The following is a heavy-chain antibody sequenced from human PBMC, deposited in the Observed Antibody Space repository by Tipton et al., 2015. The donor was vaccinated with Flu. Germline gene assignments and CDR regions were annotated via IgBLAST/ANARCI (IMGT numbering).Heavy chain of an antibody. V-gene: IGHV4-38-2*01. CDR2: IHQSGST. CDR1: GYSIRSGYY. J-gene: IGHJ5*02. D-gene: IGHD3-22*01. CDR3: AMYYYDSSSYYSQGWFDP. Sequence: TLSLTYAVSGYSIRSGYYWDWIRQPPGKGLEWIGSIHQSGSTYYKPSLKSRVTISVDTSKNQFSLKLSSVTAADTAVYYCAMYYYDSSSYYSQGWFDPWGQGTLVTVSS.